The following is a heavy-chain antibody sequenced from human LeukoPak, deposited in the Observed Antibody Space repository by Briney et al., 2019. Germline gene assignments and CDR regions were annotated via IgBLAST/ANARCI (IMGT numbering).Heavy chain of an antibody. CDR1: GFTSSSYS. CDR2: ISTTGGST. CDR3: AKYFASGSYYKLPH. V-gene: IGHV3-23*01. Sequence: GGSLRLSCAASGFTSSSYSMNWVRQAPGKGLEWVSSISTTGGSTFYADSVKGRFTISRDNSKNTLYLQMNSLRAEDTAVYYCAKYFASGSYYKLPHWGQGTLVTVSS. J-gene: IGHJ1*01. D-gene: IGHD3-10*01.